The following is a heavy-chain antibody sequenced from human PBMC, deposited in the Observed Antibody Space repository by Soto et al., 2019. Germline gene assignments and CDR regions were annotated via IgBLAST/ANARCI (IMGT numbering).Heavy chain of an antibody. CDR3: ARDFAVVVVAARFDY. CDR2: IWYDGSNK. Sequence: QVQLVESGGGVVQPGRSLRLSCAASGFTFSSYGMHWVRQAPGKGLEWVAVIWYDGSNKYYADSVKGRFTISRDNSKNTVYLQLNSVRAEDTSVYYCARDFAVVVVAARFDYWGQGTLVTVSS. CDR1: GFTFSSYG. V-gene: IGHV3-33*01. D-gene: IGHD2-15*01. J-gene: IGHJ4*02.